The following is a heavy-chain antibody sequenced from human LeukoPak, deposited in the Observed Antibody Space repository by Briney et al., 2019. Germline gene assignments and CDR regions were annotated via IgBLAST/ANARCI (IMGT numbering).Heavy chain of an antibody. D-gene: IGHD3-22*01. CDR2: IYHSGST. CDR1: GYSISSGYY. CDR3: ARDRLVIVVVTVIGYFQH. J-gene: IGHJ1*01. V-gene: IGHV4-38-2*02. Sequence: PSETLSLTCTVSGYSISSGYYWGWIRQPPGKGLEWIGSIYHSGSTYYNPSLKSRVTISVDTSKNQFSLKLSSVTAADTAVYYCARDRLVIVVVTVIGYFQHWGQGTLVTVSS.